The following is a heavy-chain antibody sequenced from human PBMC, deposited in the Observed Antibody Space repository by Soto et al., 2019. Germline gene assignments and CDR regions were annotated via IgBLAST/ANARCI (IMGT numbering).Heavy chain of an antibody. D-gene: IGHD6-13*01. CDR2: LNPNGGST. Sequence: QVQLVQSGAEVKKPGASVKVSCKASGYPFTNSYIHWVRQAPGQGLEWMALLNPNGGSTNYAQNFQGRVTVTRDTSKSTVYMELTSLTSEDTAVYYCARNLAAGDYGGQGTLVTVSS. CDR1: GYPFTNSY. J-gene: IGHJ4*02. V-gene: IGHV1-46*01. CDR3: ARNLAAGDY.